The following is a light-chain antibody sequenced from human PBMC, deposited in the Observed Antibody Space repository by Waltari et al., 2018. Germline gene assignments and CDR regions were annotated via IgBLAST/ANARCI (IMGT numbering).Light chain of an antibody. V-gene: IGKV1-9*01. Sequence: IQLTQSPSSLSASVGDRATITFRDNQGISDYLAWYKQKPGKAPKLLSYAASTLQSGVPSRFSGSGSGTDFTLTISTLQPEDFATYYGQLLNSYQWTFGQGTKVEIK. CDR3: QLLNSYQWT. J-gene: IGKJ1*01. CDR1: QGISDY. CDR2: AAS.